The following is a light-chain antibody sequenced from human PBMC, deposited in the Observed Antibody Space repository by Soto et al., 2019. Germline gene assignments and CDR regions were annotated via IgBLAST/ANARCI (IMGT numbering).Light chain of an antibody. CDR3: QQYGSSPPT. Sequence: EIVLTQSPGTLSLSPGERTTLSCRASQSISRYLAWYQQKPGQGPRILIYGASSRATGTPDRFSGSGSGTDFNLTINRLEPEDFALYYCQQYGSSPPTFGQGTKVDIK. CDR2: GAS. CDR1: QSISRY. J-gene: IGKJ1*01. V-gene: IGKV3-20*01.